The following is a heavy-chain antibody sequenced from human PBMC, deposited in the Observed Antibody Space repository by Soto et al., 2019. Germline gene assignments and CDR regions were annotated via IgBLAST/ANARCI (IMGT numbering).Heavy chain of an antibody. CDR1: AYTFTSYD. J-gene: IGHJ5*02. CDR3: ARGPYTSVSTRGLVWFDT. V-gene: IGHV1-8*01. D-gene: IGHD4-17*01. Sequence: QVQLVQSGAEVEKPGASVKVSCKASAYTFTSYDINWVRQATGQGLEWMGWMNPNSGNTGYAQNFQGRVTMTRNTCINTAYKELCRLRSEYRAVYSCARGPYTSVSTRGLVWFDTWGQGTLVTVSS. CDR2: MNPNSGNT.